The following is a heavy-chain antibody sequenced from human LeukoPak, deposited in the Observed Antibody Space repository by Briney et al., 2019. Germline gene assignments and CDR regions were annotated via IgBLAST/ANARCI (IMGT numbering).Heavy chain of an antibody. CDR1: GYSISSGYY. D-gene: IGHD6-19*01. CDR2: IYHSGST. V-gene: IGHV4-38-2*01. J-gene: IGHJ4*02. Sequence: SETLSLTCAVSGYSISSGYYWGWIRQPPGKGLEWIGSIYHSGSTYYNPSLKSRVTISVDTSKNQFSLKLSPVTAADTAVYYCARVFSGSGWYGGPFEYWGQGTLVTVSS. CDR3: ARVFSGSGWYGGPFEY.